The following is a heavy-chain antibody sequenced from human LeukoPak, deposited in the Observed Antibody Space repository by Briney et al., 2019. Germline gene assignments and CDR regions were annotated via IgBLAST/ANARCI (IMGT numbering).Heavy chain of an antibody. Sequence: GASVKVSCKASGYTFTIFGISWVRQAPGQGLEWLGWISPYNGNTNYAQKFRGRVTMTTDTSTTTAYMELRSLTSDDTAVYYCARSGVGGGGVSIDYWGQGTLVTVSS. J-gene: IGHJ4*02. V-gene: IGHV1-18*01. D-gene: IGHD3-3*01. CDR1: GYTFTIFG. CDR2: ISPYNGNT. CDR3: ARSGVGGGGVSIDY.